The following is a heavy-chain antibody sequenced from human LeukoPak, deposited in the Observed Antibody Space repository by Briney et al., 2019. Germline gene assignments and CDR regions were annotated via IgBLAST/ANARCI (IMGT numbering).Heavy chain of an antibody. D-gene: IGHD5-18*01. J-gene: IGHJ4*02. V-gene: IGHV3-48*03. CDR3: ARESSGYSSTVDY. Sequence: QPGGSLRLSCAASGFTFSSYEMNWVRQAPGKGLEWVSYISSSGSTIYYADSVKGRFTISRDNAKNSLYLQMNSLRAEDTAVYYCARESSGYSSTVDYWSQGTLVTVSS. CDR1: GFTFSSYE. CDR2: ISSSGSTI.